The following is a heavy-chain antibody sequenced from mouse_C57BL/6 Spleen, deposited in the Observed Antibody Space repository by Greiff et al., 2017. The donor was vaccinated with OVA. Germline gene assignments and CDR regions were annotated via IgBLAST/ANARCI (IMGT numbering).Heavy chain of an antibody. V-gene: IGHV1-64*01. J-gene: IGHJ4*01. CDR3: ARFYDGYYSYYAMDY. CDR1: GYTFTSYW. CDR2: IHPNSGST. Sequence: QVQLQQPGAELVKPGASVKLSCKASGYTFTSYWMHWVKQRPGQGLEWIGMIHPNSGSTNYNEKFKSKATLTVDKSYSTAYMQLSSLTSEDSAVYYCARFYDGYYSYYAMDYWGQGTSVTVSS. D-gene: IGHD2-3*01.